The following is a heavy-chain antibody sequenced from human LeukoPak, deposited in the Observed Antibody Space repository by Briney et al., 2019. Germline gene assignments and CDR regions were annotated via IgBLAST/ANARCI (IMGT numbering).Heavy chain of an antibody. D-gene: IGHD3-22*01. CDR3: ASYKLDSSGYYSHLDY. CDR1: GGSFSGYY. Sequence: SETLSLTCAVYGGSFSGYYWSWIRQPPGKGLEWIGEINHSGSTNYNPSLKSRVTISVDTSENQFSLKLSSVTAADTAVYYCASYKLDSSGYYSHLDYWGQGTLVTVSS. CDR2: INHSGST. J-gene: IGHJ4*02. V-gene: IGHV4-34*01.